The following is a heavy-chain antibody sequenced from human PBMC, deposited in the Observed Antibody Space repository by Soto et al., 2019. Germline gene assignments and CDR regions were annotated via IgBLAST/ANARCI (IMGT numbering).Heavy chain of an antibody. J-gene: IGHJ4*02. CDR1: GYTFSNFW. CDR3: ARSPRSSPYFDY. D-gene: IGHD6-13*01. V-gene: IGHV5-51*01. CDR2: IYPGDSET. Sequence: GESLKISCQCSGYTFSNFWIAWVRQLPGKGLEYMGIIYPGDSETRYSPSFHGKVTISADRSICTAYLQWSSLEASDSAFYFCARSPRSSPYFDYWGQGALVTVSS.